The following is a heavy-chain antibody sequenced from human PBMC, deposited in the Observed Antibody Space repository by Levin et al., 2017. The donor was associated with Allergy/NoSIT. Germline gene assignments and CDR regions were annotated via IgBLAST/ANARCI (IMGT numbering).Heavy chain of an antibody. CDR3: ARGYQMATMSPHYY. D-gene: IGHD5-24*01. J-gene: IGHJ4*02. CDR1: GGSFSGYY. Sequence: PSETLSLTCAVYGGSFSGYYWSWIRQPPGKGLEWIGEINHSGSTNYNPSLKSRVTISVDTSKNQFSLKLSSVTAADTAVYYCARGYQMATMSPHYYWGQGTLVTVSS. V-gene: IGHV4-34*01. CDR2: INHSGST.